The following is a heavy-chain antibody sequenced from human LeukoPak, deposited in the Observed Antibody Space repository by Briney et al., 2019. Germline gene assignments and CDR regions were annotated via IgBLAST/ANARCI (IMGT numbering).Heavy chain of an antibody. CDR2: ISWNSGSI. CDR3: AKGTGYSYGNNWFDP. D-gene: IGHD5-18*01. CDR1: GFSFSTSP. Sequence: GGSLRLSCAASGFSFSTSPMSWVRQPPGKGLEWVSGISWNSGSIGYAASVTGRFTISRDNAKNSLYLQMNSLRAEDTALYYCAKGTGYSYGNNWFDPWGQGTLVTVSS. J-gene: IGHJ5*02. V-gene: IGHV3-9*01.